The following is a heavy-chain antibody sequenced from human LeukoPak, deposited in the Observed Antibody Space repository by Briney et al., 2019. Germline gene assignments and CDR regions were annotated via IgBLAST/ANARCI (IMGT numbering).Heavy chain of an antibody. J-gene: IGHJ6*03. CDR1: GYTFTSYD. V-gene: IGHV1-8*03. CDR3: ARGRYNWNYDYYYYMDV. D-gene: IGHD1-20*01. Sequence: ASVKVSCKASGYTFTSYDINWVRQATGQGLEWMGWMNPNSGNTGYAQKFQGRVTITRNTSISTAYMELSSLRSEDTAVYYYARGRYNWNYDYYYYMDVWGKGTTVTVSS. CDR2: MNPNSGNT.